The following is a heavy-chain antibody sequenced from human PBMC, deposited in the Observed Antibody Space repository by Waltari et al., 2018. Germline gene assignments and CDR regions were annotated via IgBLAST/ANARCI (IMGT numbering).Heavy chain of an antibody. Sequence: EVQLLESGGGLVQPGGSLRLSCAASGFTFSSYAMSWVRQAPGKGLEWVSVSYSGGSTYYEYSGKGKLTSSRENSKSTLNLQMNSRRSEEMAVYYCSNVGGTAMVVGIAAAGTGTGIIDYWGQGTLVTVSS. V-gene: IGHV3-23*03. D-gene: IGHD6-13*01. J-gene: IGHJ4*02. CDR3: SNVGGTAMVVGIAAAGTGTGIIDY. CDR2: SYSGGST. CDR1: GFTFSSYA.